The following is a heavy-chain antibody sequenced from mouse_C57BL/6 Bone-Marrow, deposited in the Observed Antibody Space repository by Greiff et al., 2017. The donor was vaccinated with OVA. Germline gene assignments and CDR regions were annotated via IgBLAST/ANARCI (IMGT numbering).Heavy chain of an antibody. CDR2: ISYDGSN. D-gene: IGHD1-1*01. Sequence: EVKLMESGPGLVKPSQSLSLTCSVTGYSITSGYYWHWIRQFPGNKLEWMGYISYDGSNNYNPSLKNRISITRDTSKNQFFLKLNSVTTEDTATYYCARVITTVSMDYWGQGTSVTVSS. CDR1: GYSITSGYY. J-gene: IGHJ4*01. V-gene: IGHV3-6*01. CDR3: ARVITTVSMDY.